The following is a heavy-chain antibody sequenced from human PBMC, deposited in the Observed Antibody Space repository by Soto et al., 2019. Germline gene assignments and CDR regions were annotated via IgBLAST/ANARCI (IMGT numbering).Heavy chain of an antibody. J-gene: IGHJ3*02. CDR2: ISAYNGNR. D-gene: IGHD2-15*01. Sequence: QVQLVQSGAEVKKPGASVKVSCKASGYTFTSYGISWVRQAPGQGLEWMGWISAYNGNRNYAQKLQGRVTMTTDTSTSTAYMELRSLRSDDTAVYYCARVPIDNYCSGGSCYSVAGAFDIWGQGTMVTVSS. CDR1: GYTFTSYG. CDR3: ARVPIDNYCSGGSCYSVAGAFDI. V-gene: IGHV1-18*01.